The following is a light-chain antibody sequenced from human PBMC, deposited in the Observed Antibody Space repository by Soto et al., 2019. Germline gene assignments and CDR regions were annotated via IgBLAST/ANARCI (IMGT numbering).Light chain of an antibody. CDR2: EVN. CDR3: CSYAGSNTLI. Sequence: QSALTQPPSASGSPGQSVTISCTGTSSDVGIFNYVSWYQQHPDQAPKLLIFEVNKRPSGVPDRFSASKSGNTASLTVSGLQAEDEADYYCCSYAGSNTLIFGGGTTLTVL. V-gene: IGLV2-8*01. CDR1: SSDVGIFNY. J-gene: IGLJ2*01.